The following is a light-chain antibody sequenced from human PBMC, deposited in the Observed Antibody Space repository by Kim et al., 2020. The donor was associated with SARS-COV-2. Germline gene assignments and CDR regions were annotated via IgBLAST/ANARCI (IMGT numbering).Light chain of an antibody. CDR1: QSVGDF. V-gene: IGKV3-11*01. CDR3: QQRYSWPLT. J-gene: IGKJ4*01. Sequence: SLSPGERATLSCRASQSVGDFLGWYQQKPGQTPSLLIFDASNRATGIPARFSGSGSGTDFALTITNLEPDDFAVYYCQQRYSWPLTFGGGTKVEL. CDR2: DAS.